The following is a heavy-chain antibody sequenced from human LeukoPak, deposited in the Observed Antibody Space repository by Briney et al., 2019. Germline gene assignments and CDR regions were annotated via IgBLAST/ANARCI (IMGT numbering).Heavy chain of an antibody. CDR3: ARTYCGGDCYYRY. V-gene: IGHV4-30-4*02. CDR2: IYYSGST. CDR1: GGSIGSGDYY. Sequence: SETLSLTCTVSGGSIGSGDYYWTWIRQPPGKGLEWIGYIYYSGSTYYNPSLKSRLTISVDTSKNQFSLKLSSVTAADTAVYYCARTYCGGDCYYRYWGQGTLVTVPS. D-gene: IGHD2-21*02. J-gene: IGHJ4*02.